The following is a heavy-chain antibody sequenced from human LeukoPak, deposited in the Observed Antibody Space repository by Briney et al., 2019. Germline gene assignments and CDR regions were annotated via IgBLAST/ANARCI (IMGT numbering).Heavy chain of an antibody. D-gene: IGHD2-2*01. CDR1: GGSVNSYY. V-gene: IGHV4-59*02. CDR2: IDYRGNT. CDR3: ARAGGYCSSTSCTQADYYYYYMDV. Sequence: SETLSLTCTVSGGSVNSYYWSWTRQPPGKGLEWLGYIDYRGNTNYSPSLQSRLTISVDTSKNQFSLKLSSVTAADTAVYYCARAGGYCSSTSCTQADYYYYYMDVWGKGTTVTVSS. J-gene: IGHJ6*03.